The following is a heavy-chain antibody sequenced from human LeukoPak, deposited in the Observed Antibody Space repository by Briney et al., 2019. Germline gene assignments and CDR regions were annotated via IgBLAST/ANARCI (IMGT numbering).Heavy chain of an antibody. Sequence: ASVKVSCKASGYTFTGYYMHWVRQAPGQGLEWMGWINPNSGGTNYAQKFQGRVTMTRDTSISTAYIELSRLRSDDTAVYYCAREGGYYDFWSGYYTGRGYNWFDPWGQGTLVTVSS. CDR2: INPNSGGT. CDR3: AREGGYYDFWSGYYTGRGYNWFDP. J-gene: IGHJ5*02. CDR1: GYTFTGYY. D-gene: IGHD3-3*01. V-gene: IGHV1-2*02.